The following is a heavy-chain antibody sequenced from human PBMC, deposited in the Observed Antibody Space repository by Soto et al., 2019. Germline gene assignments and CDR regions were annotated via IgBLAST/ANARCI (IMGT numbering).Heavy chain of an antibody. Sequence: GGSKRLSCAASGFTFSSYGMHWVRQDPGKGLEWVAVISYDGSNKYYADSVKGRFTISRDNSKNTLYLQMNSLRAEDTAVYYCAKAVTYYYDSSDRAEYFQHWGQGTLVTVSS. CDR1: GFTFSSYG. D-gene: IGHD3-22*01. V-gene: IGHV3-30*18. J-gene: IGHJ1*01. CDR2: ISYDGSNK. CDR3: AKAVTYYYDSSDRAEYFQH.